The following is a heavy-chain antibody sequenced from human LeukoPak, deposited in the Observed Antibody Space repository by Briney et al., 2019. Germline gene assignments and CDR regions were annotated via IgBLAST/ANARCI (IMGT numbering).Heavy chain of an antibody. V-gene: IGHV3-21*05. CDR3: ARRTSGAFAI. CDR2: ISSSGSDK. Sequence: GGSPRLSCAASGFTFSSYSMNWVRQAPGKGLEWVSYISSSGSDKYYPDSVKGRFTISRDNAKNSLYLQMNSLRAEDTAVYYCARRTSGAFAIWGQGTKVTVSS. J-gene: IGHJ3*02. CDR1: GFTFSSYS.